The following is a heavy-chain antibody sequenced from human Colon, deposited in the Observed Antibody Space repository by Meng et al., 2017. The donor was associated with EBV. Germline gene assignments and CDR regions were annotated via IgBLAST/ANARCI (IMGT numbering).Heavy chain of an antibody. CDR3: ARGNAYNAPSFDY. J-gene: IGHJ4*02. CDR2: IYHGGNT. D-gene: IGHD5-24*01. Sequence: QVQLAESGPGLGEPSGNLSLTCPVSCASIRSNNWWSGVHQPPGKGLEWIGEIYHGGNTNYNPSLKSRVTISVDRSNDQFSLSLSSVTAADTAVYYCARGNAYNAPSFDYWGQGTLVTVSS. CDR1: CASIRSNNW. V-gene: IGHV4-4*02.